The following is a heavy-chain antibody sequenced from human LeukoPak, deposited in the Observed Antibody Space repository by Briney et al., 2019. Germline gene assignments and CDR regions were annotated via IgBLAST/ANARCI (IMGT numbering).Heavy chain of an antibody. D-gene: IGHD6-19*01. J-gene: IGHJ4*02. CDR2: IGFDGGTT. V-gene: IGHV3-23*01. CDR3: SKDKFERGSGWVSGY. CDR1: GFIFTSFS. Sequence: GGSLRLSCAASGFIFTSFSMSWVRQAPGKGLEWVSSIGFDGGTTYYADSVKGRFTISRDSSKNTVYLQMNSLRAEDTALYYCSKDKFERGSGWVSGYWGQGTLVTASS.